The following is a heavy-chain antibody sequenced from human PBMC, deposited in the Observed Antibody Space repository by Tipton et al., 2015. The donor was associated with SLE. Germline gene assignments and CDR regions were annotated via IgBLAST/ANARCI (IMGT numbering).Heavy chain of an antibody. D-gene: IGHD6-13*01. CDR2: IWYDGSNK. CDR1: GFTFSSYG. CDR3: ASQQLPYYYGMDV. V-gene: IGHV3-33*01. J-gene: IGHJ6*02. Sequence: SLRLSCAASGFTFSSYGMHWVRQAPGKGLEWVAVIWYDGSNKYYADSVKGRFTISRDNSKNTLYLQMNSLRAEDTAVYYCASQQLPYYYGMDVWGQGTTVTASS.